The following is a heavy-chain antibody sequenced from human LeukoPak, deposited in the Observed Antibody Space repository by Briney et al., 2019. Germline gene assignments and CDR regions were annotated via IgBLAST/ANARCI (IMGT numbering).Heavy chain of an antibody. CDR2: IKQDGSEK. CDR1: GFTFSDHF. V-gene: IGHV3-7*01. J-gene: IGHJ4*02. Sequence: GGSLRLSCAASGFTFSDHFMDWVRQAPGKGLEWVANIKQDGSEKYYVDSVKGRFTISRDNAKNSLYLQMNSLRAEDTAVYYCARVAGLVALTSFDYWGQGTLVTVSS. D-gene: IGHD5-12*01. CDR3: ARVAGLVALTSFDY.